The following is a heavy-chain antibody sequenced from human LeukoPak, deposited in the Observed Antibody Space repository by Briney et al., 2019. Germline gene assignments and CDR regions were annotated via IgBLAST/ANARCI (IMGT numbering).Heavy chain of an antibody. CDR1: GYTFTSYD. D-gene: IGHD3-22*01. V-gene: IGHV1-8*01. CDR2: MNPYSGNT. J-gene: IGHJ4*02. Sequence: ASVKVSCKASGYTFTSYDINWVRQATGQGPEWMGWMNPYSGNTGYAQKFQGRVNLTKNTSISTAYMELSRLRTDDTAVYYCARALRYDDSSGYYAYWGQGTLVTVSS. CDR3: ARALRYDDSSGYYAY.